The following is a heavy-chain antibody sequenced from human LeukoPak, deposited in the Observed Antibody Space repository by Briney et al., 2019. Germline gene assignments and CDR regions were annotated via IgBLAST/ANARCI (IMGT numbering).Heavy chain of an antibody. J-gene: IGHJ6*03. V-gene: IGHV4-39*01. CDR3: ARRTSRYYMDV. D-gene: IGHD2-2*01. Sequence: SETLSLXCTVSGGSISSSSYYWGWIRQPPGKGLEWIGSIYYSGNTYYNPSLKSRVTISVDTSKNQFPLKLSSVTAADTAVSYCARRTSRYYMDVWGKGTTVTVSS. CDR1: GGSISSSSYY. CDR2: IYYSGNT.